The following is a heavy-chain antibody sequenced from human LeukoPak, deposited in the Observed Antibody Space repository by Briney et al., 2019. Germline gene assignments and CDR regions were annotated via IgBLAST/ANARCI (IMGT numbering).Heavy chain of an antibody. D-gene: IGHD2-15*01. CDR3: ARALSGSPYAFDI. Sequence: GGSLRLSCAASGFTFDGYGMRLVRQAPGKGLEWVSGINWNGGSTGYADSVKGRFTISRDNAKNSLYLQMNSLRAEDTALYYCARALSGSPYAFDIWGQGTMVTVSS. CDR2: INWNGGST. V-gene: IGHV3-20*04. CDR1: GFTFDGYG. J-gene: IGHJ3*02.